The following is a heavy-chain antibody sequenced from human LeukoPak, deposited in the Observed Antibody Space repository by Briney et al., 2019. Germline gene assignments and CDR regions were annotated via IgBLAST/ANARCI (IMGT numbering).Heavy chain of an antibody. CDR1: GGSISSGGYS. V-gene: IGHV4-30-2*01. J-gene: IGHJ3*02. D-gene: IGHD6-13*01. Sequence: SETLSLTCAVSGGSISSGGYSWSWIRQPPGTGLEWLGYIYHSGSTYYNPSLKSRVTISVDRSKTQFSLKLSSVTAADTAVYYCAREHIAAAGTTGAFDIWGQGTMVTVSS. CDR2: IYHSGST. CDR3: AREHIAAAGTTGAFDI.